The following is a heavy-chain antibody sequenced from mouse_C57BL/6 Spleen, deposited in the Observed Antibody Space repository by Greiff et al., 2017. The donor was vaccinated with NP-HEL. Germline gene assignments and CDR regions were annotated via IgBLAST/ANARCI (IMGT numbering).Heavy chain of an antibody. CDR1: GYTFTSYW. CDR2: SYPGSGST. V-gene: IGHV1-55*01. Sequence: QVQLQQPGAELVKPGASVKMSCKASGYTFTSYWITWVKQRPGQGLEWIGDSYPGSGSTNYNEKFKSKATLTVDTSSSTAYMQLSSLTSEDSAVYYCARWDYGSSYWYFDVWGTGTTVTVSS. CDR3: ARWDYGSSYWYFDV. J-gene: IGHJ1*03. D-gene: IGHD1-1*01.